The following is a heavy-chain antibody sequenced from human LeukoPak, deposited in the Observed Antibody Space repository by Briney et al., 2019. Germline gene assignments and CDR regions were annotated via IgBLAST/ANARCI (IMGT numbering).Heavy chain of an antibody. CDR2: ISSSGTTI. CDR1: GFTFSDYY. CDR3: ARAYYYDSRGYYLLRY. V-gene: IGHV3-11*01. D-gene: IGHD3-22*01. J-gene: IGHJ4*02. Sequence: GGSLRLSCAASGFTFSDYYMSWVRQAPGKGLEWVSYISSSGTTIYYADSVKGRFTISRDNAKNSLYLQMNSVRAEDTAVYYCARAYYYDSRGYYLLRYWGQGTLVTVSS.